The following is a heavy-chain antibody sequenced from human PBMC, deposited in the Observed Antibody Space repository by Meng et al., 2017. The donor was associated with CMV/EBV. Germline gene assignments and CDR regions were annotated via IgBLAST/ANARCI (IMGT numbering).Heavy chain of an antibody. J-gene: IGHJ4*02. CDR2: IVPIFGTA. D-gene: IGHD5-24*01. CDR1: GATCSSHT. Sequence: QVRLCQCADEVEVPVSSGKSAYNSCGATCSSHTINWVRQAPEEALEWMEGIVPIFGTANYAQKLQCIVTRTAVATTSTANMELSSLRSEKTEVTDVDKMPRDGYNYIDYWGQGTLVTVSS. V-gene: IGHV1-69*12. CDR3: DKMPRDGYNYIDY.